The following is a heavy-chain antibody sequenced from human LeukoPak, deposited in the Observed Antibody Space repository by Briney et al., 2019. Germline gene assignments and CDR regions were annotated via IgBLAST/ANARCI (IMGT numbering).Heavy chain of an antibody. CDR1: GDSVSSSSAA. CDR2: TYFRSDWFN. Sequence: SQTLSLTCAISGDSVSSSSAAWNWIRQSPSRGLEWLGRTYFRSDWFNDYAVSVKSRITVNPDTSKNQFSLKLSSVTAADTAVYYCARSPSSNWEYYFNYWGQGTLVTVSS. V-gene: IGHV6-1*01. J-gene: IGHJ4*02. CDR3: ARSPSSNWEYYFNY. D-gene: IGHD6-13*01.